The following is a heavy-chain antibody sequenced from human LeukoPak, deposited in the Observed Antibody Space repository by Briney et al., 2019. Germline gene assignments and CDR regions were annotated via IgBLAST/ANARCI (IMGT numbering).Heavy chain of an antibody. CDR2: ISAYNGNT. J-gene: IGHJ4*02. D-gene: IGHD3-10*01. CDR1: GYTFTSYG. V-gene: IGHV1-18*01. Sequence: ASVKVSCKASGYTFTSYGISWVRQAPGQGLEWMGWISAYNGNTNYAQKLQGRVTMTTVTSTSTAYMELRSLRSDDTAVYYCARPRMVRGVIAPYFDYWGQGTLVTVSS. CDR3: ARPRMVRGVIAPYFDY.